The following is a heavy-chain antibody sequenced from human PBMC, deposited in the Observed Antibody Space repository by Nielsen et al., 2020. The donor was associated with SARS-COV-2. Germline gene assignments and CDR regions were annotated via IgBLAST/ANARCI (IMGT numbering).Heavy chain of an antibody. CDR2: VSGSSYFT. D-gene: IGHD4-23*01. CDR1: GFTFSSYS. V-gene: IGHV3-21*01. J-gene: IGHJ4*02. CDR3: ARGGGVTHYFDF. Sequence: GESLKISYEASGFTFSSYSLNWVRQAPGKGLELVSFVSGSSYFTHYADSVRGRFTVSRDNARNTLYLQMHSLKPEDTAVYFCARGGGVTHYFDFWGQGALVTVSS.